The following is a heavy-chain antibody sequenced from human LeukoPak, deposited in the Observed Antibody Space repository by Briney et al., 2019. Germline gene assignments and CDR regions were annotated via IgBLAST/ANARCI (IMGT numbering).Heavy chain of an antibody. D-gene: IGHD6-19*01. J-gene: IGHJ5*02. V-gene: IGHV3-23*01. CDR2: ISGSGGST. CDR1: GFTFSSYG. Sequence: GGSLRLSCVASGFTFSSYGMSWVRRVPGKGLEWVSSISGSGGSTYYADSVKGRFTISRDNSKNTLYLQMNSLRAEDTAVYYCAKERYSSGLNWFDPWGQGTLVTVSS. CDR3: AKERYSSGLNWFDP.